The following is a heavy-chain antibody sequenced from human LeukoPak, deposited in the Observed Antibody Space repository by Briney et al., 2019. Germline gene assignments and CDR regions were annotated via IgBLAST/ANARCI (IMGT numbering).Heavy chain of an antibody. V-gene: IGHV3-13*04. D-gene: IGHD3-10*01. Sequence: WGSLRLSCAASGFTFSSYDMHWVRQGTGKGLEWVSAPGSGGNTHYAGSVKCRFTISRENAKNSLYLQMNSLRAGDTAVYYCARRLTYYYGSGTVNEAFDIWGQGTMVAVSS. J-gene: IGHJ3*02. CDR3: ARRLTYYYGSGTVNEAFDI. CDR2: PGSGGNT. CDR1: GFTFSSYD.